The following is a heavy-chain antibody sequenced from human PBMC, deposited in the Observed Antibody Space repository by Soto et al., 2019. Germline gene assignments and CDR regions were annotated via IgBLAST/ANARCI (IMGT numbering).Heavy chain of an antibody. CDR2: VIPIFGTP. J-gene: IGHJ6*02. CDR3: ARSQGGSSSLDIYYYYYYGMDV. V-gene: IGHV1-69*01. D-gene: IGHD2-15*01. Sequence: QVQLVQSGAEVKKPGSSVKVSCKAPGGTFSTYAISWVRQAPGQGLECMGGVIPIFGTPKYAQKFQCRVTITADESTSTGYMELRSLRSEDTAVYYCARSQGGSSSLDIYYYYYYGMDVWGQGTTVTVSS. CDR1: GGTFSTYA.